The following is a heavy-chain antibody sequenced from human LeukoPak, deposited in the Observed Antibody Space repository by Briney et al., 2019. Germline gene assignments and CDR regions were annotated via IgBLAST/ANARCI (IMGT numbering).Heavy chain of an antibody. CDR2: ISTSSSYI. Sequence: GGSLRLSCAASRFTFSTYSMNWVRQAPGKGLEWVSFISTSSSYIYYADSVKGRFTISRDNAKNSLYLQMNSLRAEDTAVYYCARAPYNWNSDYWGQGTLVTVSS. CDR1: RFTFSTYS. CDR3: ARAPYNWNSDY. J-gene: IGHJ4*02. V-gene: IGHV3-21*01. D-gene: IGHD1-1*01.